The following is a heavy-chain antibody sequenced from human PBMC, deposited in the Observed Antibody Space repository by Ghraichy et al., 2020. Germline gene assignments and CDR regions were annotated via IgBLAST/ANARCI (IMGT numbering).Heavy chain of an antibody. J-gene: IGHJ4*02. V-gene: IGHV3-21*01. CDR1: GFTFSSYS. CDR3: ARVSYCGGDCYGLDY. Sequence: GESLNISCAASGFTFSSYSMNWVRQAPGKGLEWVSSISSSSSYIYYADSVKGRFTISRDNAKNSLYLQMNSLRAEDTAVYYCARVSYCGGDCYGLDYWGQGTLVTVSS. D-gene: IGHD2-21*02. CDR2: ISSSSSYI.